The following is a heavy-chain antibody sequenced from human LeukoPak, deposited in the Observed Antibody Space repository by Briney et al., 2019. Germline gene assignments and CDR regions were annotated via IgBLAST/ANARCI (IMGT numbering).Heavy chain of an antibody. CDR1: GFTFSSYW. D-gene: IGHD3-3*01. CDR2: IKQDGSEK. J-gene: IGHJ4*02. CDR3: ARGYNPKTYYDFWSGYYTGDGIDY. Sequence: GGSLRLSCAASGFTFSSYWMSWVRQAPGKGLEWVANIKQDGSEKYYVDSVKGRFTISRDNAKNSLYLQMNSLRAEDTAVYYCARGYNPKTYYDFWSGYYTGDGIDYWGQGTLVTVSS. V-gene: IGHV3-7*01.